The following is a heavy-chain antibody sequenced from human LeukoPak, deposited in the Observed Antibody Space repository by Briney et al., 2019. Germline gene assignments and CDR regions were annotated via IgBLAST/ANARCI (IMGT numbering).Heavy chain of an antibody. D-gene: IGHD5-12*01. J-gene: IGHJ5*02. CDR3: ASGSSGYDP. CDR1: GGSISNYY. V-gene: IGHV4-4*07. CDR2: IYSSGTT. Sequence: SETLSLTCTVSGGSISNYYWSWIRQPAGKGLEWIGRIYSSGTTIYNPTLKSRVTMSVDTSKNQFSLKLSSVTAADTAVYFCASGSSGYDPWGQGTLVTVSS.